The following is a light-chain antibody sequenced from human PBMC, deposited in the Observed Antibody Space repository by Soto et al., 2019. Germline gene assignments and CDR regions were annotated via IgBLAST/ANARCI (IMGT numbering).Light chain of an antibody. Sequence: EIVLTQSPGTLSLSPGERATLSCRDSQSVSNNYLAWYQQKPGQAPRLLIYGASNRATGIPDRFSGSGSGTVFTLTISRLEPEDFAVYYCQQYGSSGTFGQGTKVEIK. J-gene: IGKJ1*01. V-gene: IGKV3-20*01. CDR1: QSVSNNY. CDR3: QQYGSSGT. CDR2: GAS.